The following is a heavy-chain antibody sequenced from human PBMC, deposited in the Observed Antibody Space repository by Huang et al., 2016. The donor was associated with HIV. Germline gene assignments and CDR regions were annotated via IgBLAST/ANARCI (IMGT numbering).Heavy chain of an antibody. J-gene: IGHJ6*03. CDR3: VREGGGYWTAIDYYYMDV. V-gene: IGHV4-61*09. D-gene: IGHD2-8*02. CDR2: VYASGSH. CDR1: GGSIDSGSYS. Sequence: QVQLQESGPVWVRPSETLSLTCDVYGGSIDSGSYSWTWIRQSAGIRLEWIGYVYASGSHGYNPSLNSRVVISGDQSKNQFALKLTSVTAADTATYYCVREGGGYWTAIDYYYMDVWGKGITVAVSS.